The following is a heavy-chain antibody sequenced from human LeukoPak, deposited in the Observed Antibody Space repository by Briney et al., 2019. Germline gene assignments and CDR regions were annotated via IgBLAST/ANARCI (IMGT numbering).Heavy chain of an antibody. V-gene: IGHV3-48*03. J-gene: IGHJ4*02. D-gene: IGHD1-14*01. Sequence: GGSLRLSCEASGFTFSSYEMNWVRPAPGKGLEWVSYISSSGSTKSYADSVRGRFTISRDNAKNSLFLQMNSLRAEDTAVYYCASGTQSDCWGQGTLVTVSS. CDR1: GFTFSSYE. CDR2: ISSSGSTK. CDR3: ASGTQSDC.